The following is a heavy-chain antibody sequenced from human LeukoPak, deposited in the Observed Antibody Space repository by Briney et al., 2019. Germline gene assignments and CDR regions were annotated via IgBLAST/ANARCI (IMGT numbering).Heavy chain of an antibody. CDR2: IYYGGSP. Sequence: SETLSLTCTVSGGYISSYYWSWIRQPPGKGLEWIGYIYYGGSPKYNPSLKSRVTISLDTSKSQFSLNLTSVTAADTAMYYCARGAILTGTSLWGKGTTVTISS. V-gene: IGHV4-59*01. CDR3: ARGAILTGTSL. CDR1: GGYISSYY. D-gene: IGHD3-9*01. J-gene: IGHJ6*04.